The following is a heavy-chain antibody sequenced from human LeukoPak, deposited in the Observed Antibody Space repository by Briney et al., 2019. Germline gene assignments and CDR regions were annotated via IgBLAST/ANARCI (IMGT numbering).Heavy chain of an antibody. D-gene: IGHD7-27*01. CDR1: GYTFTAYY. CDR2: IYPNSGAT. J-gene: IGHJ4*02. V-gene: IGHV1-2*02. CDR3: VRFTVELGKNY. Sequence: ASVKVSCKPSGYTFTAYYMHWVRQAPGQGLEWLGWIYPNSGATQYAQKFQGRITMTRDTSINTAYMELSSLRSDDTAIYCCVRFTVELGKNYWGQGTLVTVSS.